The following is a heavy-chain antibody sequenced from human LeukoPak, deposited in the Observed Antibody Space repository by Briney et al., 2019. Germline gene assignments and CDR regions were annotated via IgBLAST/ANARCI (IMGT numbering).Heavy chain of an antibody. CDR2: IFYSGNT. CDR1: GGSINSSSYY. V-gene: IGHV4-39*07. D-gene: IGHD1-1*01. CDR3: ARDSIRVQTGTTP. J-gene: IGHJ5*02. Sequence: SSETLSLTCTVSGGSINSSSYYWGWIRQPPGKGLEWIGSIFYSGNTYDNPSLKSRVTISVDTSKNQFSLRLTSVTAADTAVYYCARDSIRVQTGTTPWGRGTLVTVSS.